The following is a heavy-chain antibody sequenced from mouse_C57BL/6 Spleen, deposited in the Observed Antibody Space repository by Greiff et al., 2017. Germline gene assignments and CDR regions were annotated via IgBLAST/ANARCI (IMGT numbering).Heavy chain of an antibody. CDR3: ARREAARAYLDY. J-gene: IGHJ2*01. CDR1: GYTFTSYG. Sequence: QVQLQQPGAELVKPGASVKLSCKASGYTFTSYGMHWVQQRPGQGLEWIGEIDPSDSNTNYNHKFKGKSTLTVDKSSSKAYMQLSSLTSEDSADYYCARREAARAYLDYWGQGTILTVSS. V-gene: IGHV1-69*01. D-gene: IGHD3-1*01. CDR2: IDPSDSNT.